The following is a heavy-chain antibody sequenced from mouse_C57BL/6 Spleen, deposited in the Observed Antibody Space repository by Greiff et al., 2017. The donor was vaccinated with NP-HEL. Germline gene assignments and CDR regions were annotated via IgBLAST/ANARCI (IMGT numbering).Heavy chain of an antibody. V-gene: IGHV10-1*01. CDR2: IRSKSNNYAT. CDR1: GFSFNTYA. D-gene: IGHD1-1*01. J-gene: IGHJ2*01. CDR3: VRLGSSSFDY. Sequence: EVKLVESGGGLVQPKGSLKLSCAASGFSFNTYAMNWVRQAPGKGLEWVARIRSKSNNYATYYADSVKDRFTISRDDSESMLYLQMNNLKTEDTAMYYCVRLGSSSFDYWGQGTTLTVSS.